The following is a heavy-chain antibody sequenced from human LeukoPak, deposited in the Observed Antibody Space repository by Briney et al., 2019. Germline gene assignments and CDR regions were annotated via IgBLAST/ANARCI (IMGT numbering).Heavy chain of an antibody. Sequence: SETLSLTCTVSGGSISSGDYYWSWIRQPPGKGLEWIGYIYYSGSTYYNPSLKSRVTISVDTSKNQFSLKVSSVTAADTAVYYCATRRSTVWWLIDYWGQGTLVTVSS. V-gene: IGHV4-30-4*08. D-gene: IGHD5-12*01. J-gene: IGHJ4*02. CDR2: IYYSGST. CDR3: ATRRSTVWWLIDY. CDR1: GGSISSGDYY.